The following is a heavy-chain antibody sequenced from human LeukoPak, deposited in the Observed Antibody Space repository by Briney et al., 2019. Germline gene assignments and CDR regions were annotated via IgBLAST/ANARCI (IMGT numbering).Heavy chain of an antibody. V-gene: IGHV3-21*01. J-gene: IGHJ4*02. CDR3: ATDTQDGYREEH. D-gene: IGHD5-24*01. CDR1: GFTFTTYW. CDR2: ISSSSSYI. Sequence: GGSQRLSCVASGFTFTTYWMSWVRQAPGKGLEWVSSISSSSSYIYYADSVKGRFTISRDNAKNSLYLQMNSLRAEDTAVYYCATDTQDGYREEHWGQGTLVTVSS.